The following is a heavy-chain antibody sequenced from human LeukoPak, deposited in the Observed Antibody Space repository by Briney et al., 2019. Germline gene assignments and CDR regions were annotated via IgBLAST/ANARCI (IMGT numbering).Heavy chain of an antibody. D-gene: IGHD6-13*01. CDR1: GGSISSYY. V-gene: IGHV4-4*07. CDR3: ARVGAAAGWVMFDP. J-gene: IGHJ5*02. Sequence: PSETLSLTCTVSGGSISSYYWSWIRQPAGKGLEWIGRIYTSGSTNYNPSLKSRVTMSVDTSKNQFSLKLSSVTAADTAVYYCARVGAAAGWVMFDPWGQGTLVTVSS. CDR2: IYTSGST.